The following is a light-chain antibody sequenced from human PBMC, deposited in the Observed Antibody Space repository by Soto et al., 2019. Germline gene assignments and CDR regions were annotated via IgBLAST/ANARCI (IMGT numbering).Light chain of an antibody. J-gene: IGKJ3*01. Sequence: EIVLTQSPGTLSLSPGERATLSCRASQSVSSSYLAWYQQKPGQAPRLLIYGASSRATGIPDRFSGSGSGTDFTLTISRLEPEDLDVYYGQQYGSSPLTFGPGTKVYIK. CDR3: QQYGSSPLT. CDR1: QSVSSSY. CDR2: GAS. V-gene: IGKV3-20*01.